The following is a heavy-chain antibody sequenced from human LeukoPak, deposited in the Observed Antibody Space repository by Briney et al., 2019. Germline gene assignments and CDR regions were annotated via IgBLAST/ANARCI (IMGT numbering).Heavy chain of an antibody. V-gene: IGHV3-15*01. J-gene: IGHJ4*02. CDR2: IKSKIDGETT. CDR1: GFTFNNAW. Sequence: GGSLRLSCAASGFTFNNAWMSWFRQAPGKGLEWVGRIKSKIDGETTDYAAPVKGRFTISGDDSRNTLYVQMNSLKTEDTAVYYCTTDDYYTTSGYFPGFDYWGQGALVTVSS. CDR3: TTDDYYTTSGYFPGFDY. D-gene: IGHD3-22*01.